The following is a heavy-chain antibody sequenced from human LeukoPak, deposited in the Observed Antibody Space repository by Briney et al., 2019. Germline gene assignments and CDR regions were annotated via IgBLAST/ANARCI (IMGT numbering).Heavy chain of an antibody. J-gene: IGHJ4*02. V-gene: IGHV4-4*07. CDR2: IYTSGNT. CDR1: GDSISDYY. CDR3: ARAYGSGSFGWDY. D-gene: IGHD3-10*01. Sequence: SETLSLTCTVSGDSISDYYRSWIRQPAGKGLEWIGRIYTSGNTNYNPSLKSRLTMSVDTSKNQFSLTLSSVTAADTAVYYCARAYGSGSFGWDYWGQGTLVTVSS.